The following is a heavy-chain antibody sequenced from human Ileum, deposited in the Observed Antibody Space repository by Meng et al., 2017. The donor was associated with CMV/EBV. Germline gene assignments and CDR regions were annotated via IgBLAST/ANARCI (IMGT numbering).Heavy chain of an antibody. D-gene: IGHD3-10*01. Sequence: QVQLVQSGAEVTKPGAAVRVSGKAGENIFSKIGIHWVRQAPGQRLEWMGSINGGNGDTKYLQKFQGRVTITRDTSASTAYMELSSLRSEDTAVYYCARGANGNYLYYFDYWGQGTLVTSPQ. CDR3: ARGANGNYLYYFDY. V-gene: IGHV1-3*01. CDR2: INGGNGDT. J-gene: IGHJ4*02. CDR1: ENIFSKIG.